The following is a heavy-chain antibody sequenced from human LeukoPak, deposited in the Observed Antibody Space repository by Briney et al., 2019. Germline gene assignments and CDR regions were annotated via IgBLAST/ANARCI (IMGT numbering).Heavy chain of an antibody. J-gene: IGHJ4*02. CDR2: IYTSGST. V-gene: IGHV4-4*07. CDR1: GGSISSYY. CDR3: ARHIAVAGDFDY. D-gene: IGHD6-19*01. Sequence: NPSETLSLTCTDSGGSISSYYWSWIGQPAGKGLEWIGRIYTSGSTNYNPSLKSRVTMSVDTSKNQFSLKLSSVTAADTAVYYCARHIAVAGDFDYWGQGTLVTVSS.